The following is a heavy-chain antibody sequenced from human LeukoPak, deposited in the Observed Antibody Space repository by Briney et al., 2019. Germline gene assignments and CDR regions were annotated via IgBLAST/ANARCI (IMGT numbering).Heavy chain of an antibody. CDR1: GFTFDEYG. CDR3: ASGEALF. D-gene: IGHD1-26*01. CDR2: ISGDGGSI. V-gene: IGHV3-43*02. Sequence: GGSLRLSCAASGFTFDEYGMHWVRQAPGKGREGGSLISGDGGSIYYADSVKGRFTISRDNSKNSLYLQMNSLRTEDPAFYYCASGEALFWGQGTLVTVSS. J-gene: IGHJ4*02.